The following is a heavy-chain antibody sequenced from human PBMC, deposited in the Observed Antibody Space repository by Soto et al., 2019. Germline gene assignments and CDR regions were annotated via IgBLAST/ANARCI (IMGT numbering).Heavy chain of an antibody. J-gene: IGHJ6*02. D-gene: IGHD3-22*01. Sequence: SLKVSCKASGGTFSSYAISWVRQAPGQGLEWMGGIIPIFGTANYAQKFQGRVTITADESTSTAYMELSSLRSEDTAVYYCARDIRDSSGNTRPKSMDVWGQGTTVTVSS. CDR3: ARDIRDSSGNTRPKSMDV. V-gene: IGHV1-69*13. CDR1: GGTFSSYA. CDR2: IIPIFGTA.